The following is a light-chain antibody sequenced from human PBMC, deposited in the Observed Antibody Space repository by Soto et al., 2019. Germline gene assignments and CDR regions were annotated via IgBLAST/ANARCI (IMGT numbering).Light chain of an antibody. J-gene: IGKJ1*01. CDR1: QSVSSG. V-gene: IGKV3-15*01. CDR2: GAS. Sequence: EIVTTQSPATLSVSPGERATLSCRTGQSVSSGLARYQQKPGQAPRLLIYGASTRATGIPGRFSGSGSGTEFTLTFSSLQSEDSAVYYFQQYNNWPWTFGQGNKVEIK. CDR3: QQYNNWPWT.